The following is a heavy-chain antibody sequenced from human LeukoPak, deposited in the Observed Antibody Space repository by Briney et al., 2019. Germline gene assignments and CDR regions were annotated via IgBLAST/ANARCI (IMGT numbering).Heavy chain of an antibody. D-gene: IGHD5-24*01. CDR2: IVGSGYST. V-gene: IGHV3-23*01. J-gene: IGHJ4*02. Sequence: GGSLRLSCAASGFPFCSYAMTWVRQAPGKGLDWVSAIVGSGYSTYYAASVKGRFTISRDNSKNTVYLQMDSLRAEDTAAYFCVRGRHYFDYWGQGALVTVSS. CDR1: GFPFCSYA. CDR3: VRGRHYFDY.